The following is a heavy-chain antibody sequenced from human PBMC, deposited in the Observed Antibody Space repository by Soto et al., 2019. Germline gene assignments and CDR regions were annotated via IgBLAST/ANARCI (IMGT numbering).Heavy chain of an antibody. Sequence: SETLSLTCTVSGGSISSYYWSWIRQPPGKGLEWIGYIYYSGSTNYNPSLKSRVTISVDTSKNQFSLKLSSVTAADTAVYYCAREVELLYGMDVWGQGTTVTVSS. V-gene: IGHV4-59*01. CDR2: IYYSGST. J-gene: IGHJ6*02. D-gene: IGHD1-7*01. CDR1: GGSISSYY. CDR3: AREVELLYGMDV.